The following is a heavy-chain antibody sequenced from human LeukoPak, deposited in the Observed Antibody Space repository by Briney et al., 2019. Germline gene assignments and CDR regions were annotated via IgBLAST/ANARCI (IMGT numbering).Heavy chain of an antibody. J-gene: IGHJ1*01. V-gene: IGHV3-7*01. Sequence: GGSLRLSCTASGFTFSSYWMSWVRQAPGKGLEWVANIKQDGSEKYYVDSVKGRFTISRDNAKNPLYLQMNSLRAEDTAVYYCARDGSDYYDSSGYYYYLEYFQHWGQGTLVTVSS. CDR1: GFTFSSYW. CDR2: IKQDGSEK. CDR3: ARDGSDYYDSSGYYYYLEYFQH. D-gene: IGHD3-22*01.